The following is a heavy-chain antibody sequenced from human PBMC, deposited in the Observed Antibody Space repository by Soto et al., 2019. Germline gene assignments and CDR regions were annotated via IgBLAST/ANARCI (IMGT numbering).Heavy chain of an antibody. V-gene: IGHV3-33*01. CDR1: GFTFSSYG. CDR3: ARDLSTVTTGYYYYYGMDV. D-gene: IGHD4-4*01. J-gene: IGHJ6*02. CDR2: IWYDGGNK. Sequence: GGSLRLSCAASGFTFSSYGMHWVRQAPGKGLEWVAVIWYDGGNKYYADSVKGRFTISRDNSKNTLYLQMNSLRAEDTAVYYCARDLSTVTTGYYYYYGMDVWGQGTTVTVSS.